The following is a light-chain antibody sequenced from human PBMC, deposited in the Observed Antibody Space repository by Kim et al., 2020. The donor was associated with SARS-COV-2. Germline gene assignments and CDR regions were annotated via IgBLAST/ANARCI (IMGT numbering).Light chain of an antibody. CDR1: QSINSNY. V-gene: IGKV3-20*01. CDR3: QQYRSSLHT. CDR2: GAT. J-gene: IGKJ2*01. Sequence: LSPGERATLSCRASQSINSNYLAWYQHKPGQAPRLLIFGATSRATGIPDRFSGSGSGTDFTLTISRLEPEDFAVYYCQQYRSSLHTFGQGTKLEI.